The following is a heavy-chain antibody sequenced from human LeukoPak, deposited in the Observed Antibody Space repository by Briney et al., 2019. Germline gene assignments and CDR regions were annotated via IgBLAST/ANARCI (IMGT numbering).Heavy chain of an antibody. Sequence: GGSLRLSCAASGVTVSSNYMSWVRQAPGKGLEWVSEIYSDGSTYYEASVKGRFSVSRANSKNTVYLQMNSLTAEDTAVYYCARELREHGVFDIWGQGTMVTVSS. J-gene: IGHJ3*02. CDR3: ARELREHGVFDI. V-gene: IGHV3-53*01. D-gene: IGHD1-26*01. CDR2: IYSDGST. CDR1: GVTVSSNY.